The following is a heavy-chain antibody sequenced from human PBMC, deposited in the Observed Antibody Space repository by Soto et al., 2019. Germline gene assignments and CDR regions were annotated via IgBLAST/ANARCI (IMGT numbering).Heavy chain of an antibody. D-gene: IGHD3-10*02. CDR2: IYWDEDK. CDR1: GFSLSTSGVG. V-gene: IGHV2-5*02. Sequence: QITLKESGPTLVKPTQTLTLTWTFSGFSLSTSGVGVGWIRQPPGKALEWLGFIYWDEDKRYSPSLKSRLTITKDTSKSQVVLTMTNMDPVDTATYYCAHVFTSLAPFDSWGQGTLVTVSA. J-gene: IGHJ4*02. CDR3: AHVFTSLAPFDS.